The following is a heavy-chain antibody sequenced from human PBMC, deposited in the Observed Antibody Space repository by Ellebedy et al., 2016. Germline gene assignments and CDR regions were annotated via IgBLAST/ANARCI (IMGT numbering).Heavy chain of an antibody. CDR1: GFTFSSYA. D-gene: IGHD6-13*01. J-gene: IGHJ4*02. CDR2: ISGSGGST. V-gene: IGHV3-23*01. CDR3: AGDSRGMTAAGTSLHY. Sequence: GESLKISCAASGFTFSSYAMSWVRQAPGKGLEWVSAISGSGGSTYYADSVKGRFTISRDNSKNTLYLQMNSLRADDTAVYYCAGDSRGMTAAGTSLHYWGQGTLVTVSS.